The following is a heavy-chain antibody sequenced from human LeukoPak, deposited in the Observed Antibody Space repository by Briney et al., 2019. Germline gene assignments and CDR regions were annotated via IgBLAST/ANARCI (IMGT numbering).Heavy chain of an antibody. CDR3: TRFVGVGATVLAVLDY. D-gene: IGHD1-26*01. CDR2: IRSKAYGGTT. J-gene: IGHJ4*02. CDR1: GFTFGDYA. Sequence: PGGSLRLSCTASGFTFGDYAISWVRQAPGKGLEWVGFIRSKAYGGTTEYAASVKGRFTISRDDSKSIAYLQMNSLKTEDTAVYYCTRFVGVGATVLAVLDYWGQGTLVTVSS. V-gene: IGHV3-49*04.